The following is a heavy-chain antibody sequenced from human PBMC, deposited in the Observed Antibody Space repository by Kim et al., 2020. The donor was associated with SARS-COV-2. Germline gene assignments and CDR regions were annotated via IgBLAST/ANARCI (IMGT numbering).Heavy chain of an antibody. J-gene: IGHJ6*03. CDR3: AKEGHRTEYYYYYYMDV. V-gene: IGHV3-9*01. Sequence: EKGRITISRDNAKNSLYLQMNSLRAEDTALYYCAKEGHRTEYYYYYYMDVWGKGTTVTVSS. D-gene: IGHD1-1*01.